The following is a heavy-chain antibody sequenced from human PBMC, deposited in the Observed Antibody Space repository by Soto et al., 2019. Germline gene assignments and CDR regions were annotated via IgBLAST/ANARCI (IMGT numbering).Heavy chain of an antibody. CDR3: AADSSEQLERTPPGYYYYGIDV. Sequence: SVKVSCKASGFTFTSSAMQWVRQARGQRLEWIGWIVVGSGNTNYAQKFQERVTITRDMSTSTAYMELSSLRSEDTAVYYCAADSSEQLERTPPGYYYYGIDVRGQGTTVTVSS. V-gene: IGHV1-58*02. J-gene: IGHJ6*02. CDR2: IVVGSGNT. D-gene: IGHD1-1*01. CDR1: GFTFTSSA.